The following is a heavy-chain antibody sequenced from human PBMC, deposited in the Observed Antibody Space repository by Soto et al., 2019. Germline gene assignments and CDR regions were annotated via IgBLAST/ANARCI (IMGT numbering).Heavy chain of an antibody. J-gene: IGHJ5*02. CDR3: ARARRGRTPNWFDP. CDR2: INTNTGNP. V-gene: IGHV7-4-1*01. Sequence: QVQLVQSGSELKKPGASVKVSCKASGYTFTSYAMNWVRQAPGQGLEWMGWINTNTGNPTYAQGFTGRFVXXVXPXXSTAYLQICSLKAEDTAVYYCARARRGRTPNWFDPWGQGTLVTVSS. CDR1: GYTFTSYA. D-gene: IGHD2-15*01.